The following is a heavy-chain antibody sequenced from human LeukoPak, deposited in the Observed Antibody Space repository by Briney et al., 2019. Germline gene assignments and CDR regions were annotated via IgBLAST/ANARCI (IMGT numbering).Heavy chain of an antibody. CDR1: GYTFTGYY. V-gene: IGHV1-2*02. Sequence: GASVKVSCKASGYTFTGYYMHWVRQAPGQGLEWMGWINPNSGGTNYAQKFQGRVTMTRDTSISTAYMELSRLRSDDTAVYYCARDPSGSYEPYYYYYYMDVWGKGTTVTVSS. J-gene: IGHJ6*03. CDR2: INPNSGGT. D-gene: IGHD1-26*01. CDR3: ARDPSGSYEPYYYYYYMDV.